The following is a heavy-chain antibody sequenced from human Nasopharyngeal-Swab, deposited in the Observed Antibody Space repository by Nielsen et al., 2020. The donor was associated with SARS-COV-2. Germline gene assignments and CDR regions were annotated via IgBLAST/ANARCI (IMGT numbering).Heavy chain of an antibody. CDR2: IYYTGSS. J-gene: IGHJ4*02. D-gene: IGHD5-12*01. CDR3: ARETYGAYASFAY. V-gene: IGHV4-30-4*01. Sequence: SETLSLTCTVSGVSISSCDYLWTWIRQPPGKGLERIGHIYYTGSSSYNPSLKSRLTISVDTYKYQFSLKLISVTAADTAVYYCARETYGAYASFAYWGQGTLVTVSS. CDR1: GVSISSCDYL.